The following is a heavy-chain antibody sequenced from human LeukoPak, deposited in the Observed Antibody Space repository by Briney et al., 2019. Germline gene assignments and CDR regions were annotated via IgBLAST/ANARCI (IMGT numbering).Heavy chain of an antibody. CDR3: AGRYSSPWYGSWFDP. V-gene: IGHV1-18*01. Sequence: GASVKVSCKASGYTFTSYGISWVRQAPGQGLEWMGWISAYNGNTNYAQKFQGRVTMTRDTSISTAYMELSRLRSDDTAVYYCAGRYSSPWYGSWFDPWGQGTLVTVSS. D-gene: IGHD6-19*01. CDR2: ISAYNGNT. J-gene: IGHJ5*02. CDR1: GYTFTSYG.